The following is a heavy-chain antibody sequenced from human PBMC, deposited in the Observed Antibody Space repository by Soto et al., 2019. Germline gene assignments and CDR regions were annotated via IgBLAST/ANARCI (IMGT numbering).Heavy chain of an antibody. D-gene: IGHD3-3*01. J-gene: IGHJ6*02. CDR2: IYYSGST. V-gene: IGHV4-59*01. CDR3: ARDLYYDFWSGSNYGMDV. CDR1: GGSISSYY. Sequence: SETLSLTCTVSGGSISSYYWSWIRQPPGKGLEWIGYIYYSGSTNYNPSLKSRVTISVDTSKNQFSLKLSSVTAADTAVYYCARDLYYDFWSGSNYGMDVWGQGTTVTVYS.